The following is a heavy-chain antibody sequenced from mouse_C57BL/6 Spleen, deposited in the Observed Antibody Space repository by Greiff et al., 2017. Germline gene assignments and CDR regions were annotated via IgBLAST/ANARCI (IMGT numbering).Heavy chain of an antibody. CDR3: ARTIYKDYEGGYAMDY. Sequence: QVQLQQPGAELVKPGASVSMSCTASGYTFTSYWLSWVMQRLGRGLEWIGDFFPGGGSTNYNAKLKSKATLTVDTSSSTAYMQISSLTSEDSAVYYCARTIYKDYEGGYAMDYWGQGTSVTVSS. V-gene: IGHV1-55*01. CDR2: FFPGGGST. J-gene: IGHJ4*01. D-gene: IGHD2-4*01. CDR1: GYTFTSYW.